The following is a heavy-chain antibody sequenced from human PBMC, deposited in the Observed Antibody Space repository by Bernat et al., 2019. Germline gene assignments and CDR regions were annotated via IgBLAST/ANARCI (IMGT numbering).Heavy chain of an antibody. V-gene: IGHV3-30*18. Sequence: QVQLVESGGGVVQPGRSLRLSCAASGFTFSSYGMHWVRQAPGKGLEWVAVISYDGSNKYYADSVKGRFTISRDNSKNTLYLQMNRLRAEDTAVYYCAKGPEYCGGDCHSSFDYWGQGTLVTVSS. J-gene: IGHJ4*02. CDR1: GFTFSSYG. D-gene: IGHD2-21*02. CDR3: AKGPEYCGGDCHSSFDY. CDR2: ISYDGSNK.